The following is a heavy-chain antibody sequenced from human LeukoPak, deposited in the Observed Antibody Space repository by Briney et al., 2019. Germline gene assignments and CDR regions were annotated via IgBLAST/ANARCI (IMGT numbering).Heavy chain of an antibody. Sequence: PGRSLRLSCAASGFTFSSYGMHWVRQAPGKGLEWVAVISYDGSNKYYADSVKGRFTISRDNSKNTLYLQMNSLRAEDTAVYYCAPPPQQQLAPEWGQGTLVTVSS. CDR3: APPPQQQLAPE. CDR1: GFTFSSYG. CDR2: ISYDGSNK. V-gene: IGHV3-30*03. D-gene: IGHD6-13*01. J-gene: IGHJ4*02.